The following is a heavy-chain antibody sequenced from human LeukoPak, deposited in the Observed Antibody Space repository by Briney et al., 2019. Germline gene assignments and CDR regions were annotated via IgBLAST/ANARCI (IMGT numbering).Heavy chain of an antibody. Sequence: GGSLRLSCAASGFTFSSYAMSWVRQAPGKGLEWVSAISGSGGSTYYADSGKGRFTISRDNSKNTLYLQMNSLRAEDTAVYYCAKLYYDSSGPKLYYSDYWGQGTLVTVSS. D-gene: IGHD3-22*01. V-gene: IGHV3-23*01. CDR1: GFTFSSYA. CDR3: AKLYYDSSGPKLYYSDY. CDR2: ISGSGGST. J-gene: IGHJ4*02.